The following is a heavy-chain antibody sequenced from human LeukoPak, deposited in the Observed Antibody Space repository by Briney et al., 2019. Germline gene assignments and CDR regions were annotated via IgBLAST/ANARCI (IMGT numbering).Heavy chain of an antibody. CDR3: AKEEWRFPDYFDY. D-gene: IGHD3-3*01. V-gene: IGHV3-48*04. J-gene: IGHJ4*02. CDR1: GFTFSSYG. CDR2: ISSSGSTI. Sequence: PGGSLRLSCAASGFTFSSYGMSWVRQAPGKGLEWVSYISSSGSTIYYADSVKGRFTISRDNAKNTLYLQMNSLRAEDTAVYYCAKEEWRFPDYFDYWGQGTLVTVSS.